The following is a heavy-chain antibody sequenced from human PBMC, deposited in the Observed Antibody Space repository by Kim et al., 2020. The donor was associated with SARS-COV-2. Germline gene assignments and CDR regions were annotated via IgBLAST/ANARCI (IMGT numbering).Heavy chain of an antibody. CDR3: ARHVLFRTFDY. D-gene: IGHD3-16*01. V-gene: IGHV4-59*08. Sequence: SETLSLTCTVSGGSISSNYWSWIRQPPGKGLEWIGYFYYSGSTNYNHSLKSRVTISADTSKNQFSLKLSSVTAADTAVYYCARHVLFRTFDYWGQGTLVTVSS. J-gene: IGHJ4*02. CDR1: GGSISSNY. CDR2: FYYSGST.